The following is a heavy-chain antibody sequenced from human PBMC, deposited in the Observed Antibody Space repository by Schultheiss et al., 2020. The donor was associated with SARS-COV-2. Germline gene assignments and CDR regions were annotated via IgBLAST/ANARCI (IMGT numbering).Heavy chain of an antibody. CDR1: GFTLSDYW. CDR2: INSDGSRT. D-gene: IGHD6-13*01. J-gene: IGHJ4*02. Sequence: GGSLRLSCVASGFTLSDYWMHWVRQAPGKGLVWVSRINSDGSRTYYADSVKGRFTISRDDAKNTLYLQMNSLRAEDTAVYYCARAATATPGTDWGQGTLVTVFS. V-gene: IGHV3-74*01. CDR3: ARAATATPGTD.